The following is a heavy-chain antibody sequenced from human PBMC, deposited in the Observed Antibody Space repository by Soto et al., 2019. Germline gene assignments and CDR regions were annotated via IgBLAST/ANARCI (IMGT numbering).Heavy chain of an antibody. D-gene: IGHD4-17*01. CDR3: ASSIEPSEVLRHAFDI. Sequence: GGSLRLSCAASGFTFSSYSMNWVRQAPGKGLEWVSSISSSSSYIYYADSVKGRFTISRDNAKNSLYLQMNSLRAEDTAVYYCASSIEPSEVLRHAFDIWGQGTMVTVSS. CDR1: GFTFSSYS. J-gene: IGHJ3*02. CDR2: ISSSSSYI. V-gene: IGHV3-21*01.